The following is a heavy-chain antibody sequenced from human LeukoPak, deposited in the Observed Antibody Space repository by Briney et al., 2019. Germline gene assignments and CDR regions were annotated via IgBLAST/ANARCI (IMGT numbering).Heavy chain of an antibody. D-gene: IGHD3-9*01. CDR1: GFTFSSYW. Sequence: GGSLRLSCAASGFTFSSYWMHWVRQAPGKGLVWVSRINSDGSTTSYADSVKGRFTISRDNAKNTLYLQMNSLRAEDTAVYYCARGFGRYLPPGNDAFDIWGLGTMVTVSS. J-gene: IGHJ3*02. CDR3: ARGFGRYLPPGNDAFDI. V-gene: IGHV3-74*01. CDR2: INSDGSTT.